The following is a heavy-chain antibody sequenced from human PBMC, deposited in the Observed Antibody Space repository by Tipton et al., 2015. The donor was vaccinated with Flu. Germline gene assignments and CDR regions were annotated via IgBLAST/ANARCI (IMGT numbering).Heavy chain of an antibody. V-gene: IGHV3-11*01. D-gene: IGHD3-16*01. CDR2: ISSRGNTI. CDR3: ARDGWGNAFDI. Sequence: SLRLSCAVSGFPFNDYYMTWIRQAPGKGLEWLSYISSRGNTIYYADSVKGRFTTSRDNAKNSLYLQMHNLRAEDTAVYYCARDGWGNAFDIWGQGTMVTVSS. J-gene: IGHJ3*02. CDR1: GFPFNDYY.